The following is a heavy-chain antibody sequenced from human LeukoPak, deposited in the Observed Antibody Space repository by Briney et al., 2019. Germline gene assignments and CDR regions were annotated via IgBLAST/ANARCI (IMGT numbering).Heavy chain of an antibody. CDR2: ISGSGGST. D-gene: IGHD1-26*01. Sequence: GGSLRLSCAASGFTFSSYAVSWVRQAPGKGLEWVSAISGSGGSTYYADSVKGRFTISRDNSKNTLYLQVNSLRAEDTAVYYCAKLGGATPYFDYWGQGTLVTVSS. CDR1: GFTFSSYA. J-gene: IGHJ4*02. V-gene: IGHV3-23*01. CDR3: AKLGGATPYFDY.